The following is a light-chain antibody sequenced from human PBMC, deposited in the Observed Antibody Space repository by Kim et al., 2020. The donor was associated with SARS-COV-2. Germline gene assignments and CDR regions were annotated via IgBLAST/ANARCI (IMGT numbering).Light chain of an antibody. CDR2: EVS. Sequence: GQSFTISCPGTSMDVGGYNYVSWYQHHPGNAPKLMIYEVSRRPSGVPDRFSGSKSGNTASLTVSGLQAEDEADYYCNSYAGSNNVVFGGGTQLTVL. CDR3: NSYAGSNNVV. J-gene: IGLJ2*01. CDR1: SMDVGGYNY. V-gene: IGLV2-8*01.